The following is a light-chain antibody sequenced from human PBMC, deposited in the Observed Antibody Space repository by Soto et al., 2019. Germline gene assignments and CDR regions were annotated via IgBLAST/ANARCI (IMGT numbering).Light chain of an antibody. CDR2: GAS. J-gene: IGKJ4*01. Sequence: DIQRTHSPSSLSASVGGRVAITCRASQSINIYLNWYQQKSGKAPKLLIYGASNLQGGVPSRFTGSGSGKDFTLTITSVQPEDSASYHFTQSFSDQHTFGRGTEA. CDR3: TQSFSDQHT. CDR1: QSINIY. V-gene: IGKV1-39*01.